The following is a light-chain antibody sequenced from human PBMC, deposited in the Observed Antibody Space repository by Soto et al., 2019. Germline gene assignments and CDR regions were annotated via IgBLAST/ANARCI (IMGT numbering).Light chain of an antibody. J-gene: IGKJ4*01. V-gene: IGKV3-15*01. CDR2: GAS. CDR3: QQYNNSPLT. CDR1: QSVSSI. Sequence: EIVMTQSPATLSVSPGERATLSCRASQSVSSILAWYQQKPGQAPRLLIYGASTRATGIPARFSGSGSGTEFTLTISSLHSEDFAVYYCQQYNNSPLTFGGGTKVEI.